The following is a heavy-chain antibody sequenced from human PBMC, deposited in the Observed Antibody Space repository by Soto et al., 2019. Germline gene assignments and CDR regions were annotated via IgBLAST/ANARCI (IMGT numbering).Heavy chain of an antibody. CDR1: GYSFTDYH. Sequence: ASVKVSCKASGYSFTDYHIHWVRQAPGQGLEWLGRTNPKSGGTSTAQKFQGWVTMTTDTSTSTAYMELRRLTSDDTAVYYCAVGSSGYHDAFDIWGQGTMVTVSS. D-gene: IGHD3-22*01. CDR3: AVGSSGYHDAFDI. J-gene: IGHJ3*02. V-gene: IGHV1-2*04. CDR2: TNPKSGGT.